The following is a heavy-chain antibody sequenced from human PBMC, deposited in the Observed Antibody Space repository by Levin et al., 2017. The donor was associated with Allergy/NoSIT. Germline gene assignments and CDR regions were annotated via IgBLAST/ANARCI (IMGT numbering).Heavy chain of an antibody. J-gene: IGHJ4*02. CDR1: GDSTNNYF. Sequence: PSETLSLTFTVSGDSTNNYFWSWIRQPPGKGLEWIGYLSRSGSTRDNPSLRRRLSISVDTSKNHFSLKLNSVPAADTAVYYCARFFSSYHSGGYYQPNYFDYWGQGTLVTVSS. CDR2: LSRSGST. V-gene: IGHV4-59*08. D-gene: IGHD3-22*01. CDR3: ARFFSSYHSGGYYQPNYFDY.